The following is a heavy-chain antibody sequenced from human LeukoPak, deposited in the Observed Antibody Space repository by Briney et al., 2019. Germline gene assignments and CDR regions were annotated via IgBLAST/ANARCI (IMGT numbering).Heavy chain of an antibody. CDR1: GFTFSDHY. CDR3: ARLINGWYYGMDV. V-gene: IGHV3-72*01. J-gene: IGHJ6*02. Sequence: PGRSLRLSCAASGFTFSDHYMDWVRQAPGKGLEWVGRTRNKANSYTTEYAASVKGRFTISRDDSKNSLYLQMNSLKTEDTAVYYCARLINGWYYGMDVWGQGTTVTVSS. D-gene: IGHD2-8*01. CDR2: TRNKANSYTT.